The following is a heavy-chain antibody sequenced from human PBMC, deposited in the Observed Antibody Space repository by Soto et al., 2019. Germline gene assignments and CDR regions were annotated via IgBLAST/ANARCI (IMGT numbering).Heavy chain of an antibody. V-gene: IGHV1-46*01. D-gene: IGHD1-1*01. J-gene: IGHJ4*02. CDR3: AKGRRNTF. Sequence: QVQLLQSGPEVKKPGASVKISCKASGYTFSFDYLNWVRQAPGQGLEWMGKINPDGGATTYAQSFQGRVSITSDASTGTVYMELSSLTSDDTAVYYCAKGRRNTFWGQGTLVSVSS. CDR2: INPDGGAT. CDR1: GYTFSFDY.